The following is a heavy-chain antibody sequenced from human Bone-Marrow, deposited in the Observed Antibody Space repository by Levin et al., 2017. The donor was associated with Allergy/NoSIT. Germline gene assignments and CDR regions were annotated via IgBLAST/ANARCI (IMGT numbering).Heavy chain of an antibody. D-gene: IGHD3-16*01. CDR2: IYWDDDK. CDR3: AHSCFFSAYSNAFTPTPMDFDY. CDR1: GFSLTTSGVS. V-gene: IGHV2-5*02. Sequence: SGPTLVKPTQTLTLTCTFSGFSLTTSGVSVAWIRQPPGKAFEWLAVIYWDDDKRYSPSLKNRLTITKDTSKNQVVLTMTDMDPVDTATYSCAHSCFFSAYSNAFTPTPMDFDYWGQGALVTVSS. J-gene: IGHJ4*02.